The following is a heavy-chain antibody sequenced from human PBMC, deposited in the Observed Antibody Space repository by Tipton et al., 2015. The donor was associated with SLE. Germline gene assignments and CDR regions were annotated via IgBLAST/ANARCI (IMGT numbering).Heavy chain of an antibody. CDR1: TYY. CDR2: INPTGTST. Sequence: QLVQSGAEVTKPGASVRVSCRAPTYYIHWVRQAPGQGLEWMGTINPTGTSTTYAQKFQGRVTVTRDTSTSTAYMELSSLRSEDTAVYYCARDRDSSSHYFDYWGQGTLVTVSS. D-gene: IGHD6-6*01. V-gene: IGHV1-46*01. J-gene: IGHJ4*02. CDR3: ARDRDSSSHYFDY.